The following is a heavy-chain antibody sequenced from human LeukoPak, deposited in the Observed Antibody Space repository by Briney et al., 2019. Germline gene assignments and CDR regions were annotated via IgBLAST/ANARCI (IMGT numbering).Heavy chain of an antibody. CDR2: ISYAGGDK. CDR1: GFTFSSHA. V-gene: IGHV3-30-3*01. J-gene: IGHJ3*02. CDR3: ARLHSAVYYGDAFDI. Sequence: GGSLRLSCAASGFTFSSHAMHWVRQAPGKGLEWVALISYAGGDKYYADSVKGRFTVSRDNVKNSLFLQMNSLRVEDTAAYYCARLHSAVYYGDAFDIWGQGTMVTVSS. D-gene: IGHD3-16*01.